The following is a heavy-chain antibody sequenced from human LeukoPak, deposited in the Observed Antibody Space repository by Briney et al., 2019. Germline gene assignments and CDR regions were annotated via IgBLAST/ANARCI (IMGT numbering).Heavy chain of an antibody. V-gene: IGHV1-24*01. D-gene: IGHD3-22*01. Sequence: GASVKVSCKVSGYTLTELSMHWVRQAPGKGLEWMGGFDPEDGETIYAQKFQGRVTMTEDTSTDTAYMELSSLRSEVTAVYYCATARYYPPKFDYWGQGTLVTVSS. CDR1: GYTLTELS. CDR2: FDPEDGET. J-gene: IGHJ4*02. CDR3: ATARYYPPKFDY.